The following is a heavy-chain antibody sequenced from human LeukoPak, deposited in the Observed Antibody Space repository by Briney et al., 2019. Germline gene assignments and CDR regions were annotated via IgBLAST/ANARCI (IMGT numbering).Heavy chain of an antibody. CDR1: GFTFSSHR. J-gene: IGHJ6*02. V-gene: IGHV3-33*01. Sequence: GGSLRLSCAASGFTFSSHRMHCVRQAPGKGLEWVAVIWYDGSNIYYADSVKGRFTISRENSKNTLYMQMNSLRAEYMAVYYCARDASLWFGTREGMDVWGQGTKVTVSS. CDR2: IWYDGSNI. CDR3: ARDASLWFGTREGMDV. D-gene: IGHD3-10*01.